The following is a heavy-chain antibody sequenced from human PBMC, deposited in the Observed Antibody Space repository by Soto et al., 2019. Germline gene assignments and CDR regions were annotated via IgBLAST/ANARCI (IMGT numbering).Heavy chain of an antibody. CDR1: GFTFSSYS. CDR3: ARDSLETAYYYYGMDV. Sequence: GGSLRLSCAASGFTFSSYSMNWVRQAPGKGLEWVSSISSSSSYIYYADSVKGRFTISRDNAKNSLYLQMNSLRAEDTAVYYCARDSLETAYYYYGMDVWGQGTTVTVSS. CDR2: ISSSSSYI. J-gene: IGHJ6*02. D-gene: IGHD5-18*01. V-gene: IGHV3-21*01.